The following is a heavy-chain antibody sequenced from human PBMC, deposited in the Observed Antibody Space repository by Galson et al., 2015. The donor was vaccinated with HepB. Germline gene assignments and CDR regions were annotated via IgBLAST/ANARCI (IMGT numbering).Heavy chain of an antibody. Sequence: SLRLSCAASGFTFRDSWMSWVRQAPGKGLEWVANINPDGSEKFYVDSVKGRFTISRYNAKNSLYLQMNSLRAEDTAVYFCAKQGRTFPLGGRGTLVTVSS. CDR1: GFTFRDSW. V-gene: IGHV3-7*01. D-gene: IGHD3-16*01. CDR3: AKQGRTFPL. CDR2: INPDGSEK. J-gene: IGHJ2*01.